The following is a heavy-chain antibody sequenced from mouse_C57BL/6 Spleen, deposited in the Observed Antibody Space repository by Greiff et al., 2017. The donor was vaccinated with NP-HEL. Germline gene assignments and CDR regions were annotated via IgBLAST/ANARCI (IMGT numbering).Heavy chain of an antibody. J-gene: IGHJ3*01. Sequence: VQLKQSGPELVKPGASVKIPCKASGYTFTDYNMDWVKQSHGKSLEWIGDINPNNGGTIYNQKFKGKATLTVDKSSSTAYMELRSLTSEDTAVYYCAREDYYGSSYAWFAYWGQGTLVTVSA. CDR1: GYTFTDYN. CDR3: AREDYYGSSYAWFAY. V-gene: IGHV1-18*01. D-gene: IGHD1-1*01. CDR2: INPNNGGT.